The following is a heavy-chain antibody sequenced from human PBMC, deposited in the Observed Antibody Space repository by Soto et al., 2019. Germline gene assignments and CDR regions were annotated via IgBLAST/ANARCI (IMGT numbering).Heavy chain of an antibody. V-gene: IGHV4-59*08. CDR3: ARRVQTNSVVVQDNWLDP. Sequence: PSQTLSLTCTVSGGFISTRARIWFRQPPGRGLEWIGYVYSSGSTKYNPSLESRVTISVDTSKNQFSLKLTSLTAADTAIYYCARRVQTNSVVVQDNWLDPWGQGTLVTVS. CDR2: VYSSGST. CDR1: GGFISTRA. J-gene: IGHJ5*02. D-gene: IGHD2-15*01.